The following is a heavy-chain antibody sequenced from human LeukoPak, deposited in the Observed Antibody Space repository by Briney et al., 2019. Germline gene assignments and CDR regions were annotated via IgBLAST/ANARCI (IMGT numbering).Heavy chain of an antibody. CDR1: GGSISSSNW. CDR3: ARIPTVTFFDY. CDR2: IYHSGST. V-gene: IGHV4-4*02. D-gene: IGHD4-17*01. Sequence: PSETLSLTYAVSGGSISSSNWWSWVRQPPGKGLEWIGEIYHSGSTNYNPSLKSRVTISVDTSKNQFSLKLSSVTAADTAVYYCARIPTVTFFDYWGQGTLVTVSS. J-gene: IGHJ4*02.